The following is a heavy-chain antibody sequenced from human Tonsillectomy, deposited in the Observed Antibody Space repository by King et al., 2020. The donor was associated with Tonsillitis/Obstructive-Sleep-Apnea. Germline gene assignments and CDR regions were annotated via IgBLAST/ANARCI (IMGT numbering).Heavy chain of an antibody. CDR2: INHSGST. D-gene: IGHD6-19*01. V-gene: IGHV4-34*01. J-gene: IGHJ4*02. CDR3: ARGRVRVQWLVQPYFDY. CDR1: GGSFSGYY. Sequence: VQLQQWGAGLLKPSETLSLTCAVYGGSFSGYYWSWIRQHPGKGLEWIGEINHSGSTNYNPSLKSRVTISVDTSKNQFSLKLSSVTAADTAVYYCARGRVRVQWLVQPYFDYWGQGTLVTVSS.